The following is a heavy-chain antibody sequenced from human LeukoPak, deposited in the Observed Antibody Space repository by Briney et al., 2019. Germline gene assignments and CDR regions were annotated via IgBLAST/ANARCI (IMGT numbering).Heavy chain of an antibody. Sequence: PSETLSLTCTVSGASISSYYWSWIRRPAGKGLEWIGRLYPSGSTYYNPSLKSRVTMSIDTSKNQISLEVISVTAADTAMYYCARSPPTEAHAFDVWGQGTMVTVSS. CDR2: LYPSGST. CDR3: ARSPPTEAHAFDV. V-gene: IGHV4-4*07. J-gene: IGHJ3*01. D-gene: IGHD1-14*01. CDR1: GASISSYY.